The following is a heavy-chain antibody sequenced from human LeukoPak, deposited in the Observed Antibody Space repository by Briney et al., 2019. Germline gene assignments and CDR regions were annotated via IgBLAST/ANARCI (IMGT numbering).Heavy chain of an antibody. D-gene: IGHD6-19*01. J-gene: IGHJ4*02. CDR2: ISSSSSYI. Sequence: GGSLRLSCAASGFTFSSYSMNWVRQAPGKGLEWVSSISSSSSYIYYADPVKGRFTISRDNAKNSLYLQMNSLRAEDTAVYYCARGAVAGTGGWGQGTLVTVSS. CDR3: ARGAVAGTGG. V-gene: IGHV3-21*01. CDR1: GFTFSSYS.